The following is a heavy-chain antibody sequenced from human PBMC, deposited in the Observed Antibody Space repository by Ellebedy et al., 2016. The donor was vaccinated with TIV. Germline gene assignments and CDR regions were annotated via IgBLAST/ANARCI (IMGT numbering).Heavy chain of an antibody. CDR1: GYTFTSYA. CDR3: ARDWAATTVTIGWFDS. V-gene: IGHV1-3*01. CDR2: INAGNGNT. D-gene: IGHD4-17*01. J-gene: IGHJ5*01. Sequence: ASVKVSCXASGYTFTSYAMHWVRQAPGQRLEWMGWINAGNGNTNFAQKMQGRLTMTTDAYTTTAYMELKSLRSDDTAVYYCARDWAATTVTIGWFDSWGQGTLVTVSS.